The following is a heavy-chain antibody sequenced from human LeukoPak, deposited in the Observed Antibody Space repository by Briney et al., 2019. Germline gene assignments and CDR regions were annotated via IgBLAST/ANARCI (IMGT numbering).Heavy chain of an antibody. CDR2: IYHSGST. CDR1: GGSISSGAYS. Sequence: TSSETLSLTCAVSGGSISSGAYSWSWIRLPPGKGLEWFGYIYHSGSTLYNPSLKRRVTISVDRSKNQFSLKLSSVTAADTAVYYCARGLQPLYHFDSWGRGTLVTVSS. D-gene: IGHD6-13*01. CDR3: ARGLQPLYHFDS. J-gene: IGHJ4*02. V-gene: IGHV4-30-2*01.